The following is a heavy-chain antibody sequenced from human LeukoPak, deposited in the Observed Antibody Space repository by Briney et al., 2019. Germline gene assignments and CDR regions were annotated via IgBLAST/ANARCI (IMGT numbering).Heavy chain of an antibody. D-gene: IGHD3-3*01. Sequence: GGSLRLSCAASGFTFSGYGMHWVRQAPGEGLEWVAVISYDGSNKYYADSVKGRFTISRDNSKNTLYLQMNSLRAEDTAVYYCAKDGAYDFWSGYSPYNWFDPWGQGTLVTVSS. J-gene: IGHJ5*02. V-gene: IGHV3-30*18. CDR1: GFTFSGYG. CDR2: ISYDGSNK. CDR3: AKDGAYDFWSGYSPYNWFDP.